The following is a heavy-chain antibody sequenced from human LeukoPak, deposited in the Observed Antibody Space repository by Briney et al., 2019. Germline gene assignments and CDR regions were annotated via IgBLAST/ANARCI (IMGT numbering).Heavy chain of an antibody. CDR3: AREPQWLVRVVDY. J-gene: IGHJ4*02. D-gene: IGHD6-19*01. CDR1: GYTFTGYY. CDR2: INPNSGGT. Sequence: ASVKVSCKASGYTFTGYYMHWVRQAPGQGLEWMGWINPNSGGTNYAQKFQGRVTMARDTSISTAYMELSRLRSDDTAVYYCAREPQWLVRVVDYWGQGTLVTVSS. V-gene: IGHV1-2*02.